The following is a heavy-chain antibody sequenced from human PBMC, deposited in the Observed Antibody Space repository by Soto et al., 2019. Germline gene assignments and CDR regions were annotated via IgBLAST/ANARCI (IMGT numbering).Heavy chain of an antibody. CDR1: GFSLSTAGVA. Sequence: QITLKESGPTLVKPTQTLTLTCTFSGFSLSTAGVAVGWIRQTPGKALEWLTVIYWDDDKRYSPSLKRRLIISKCTDKYQLVRTQTNMDPVETGTYYCAYETLPSLALGAVDSWGKVTLVTVSS. CDR2: IYWDDDK. V-gene: IGHV2-5*02. J-gene: IGHJ4*02. D-gene: IGHD3-16*01. CDR3: AYETLPSLALGAVDS.